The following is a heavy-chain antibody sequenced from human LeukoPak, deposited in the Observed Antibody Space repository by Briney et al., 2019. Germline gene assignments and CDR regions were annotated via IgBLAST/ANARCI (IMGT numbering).Heavy chain of an antibody. V-gene: IGHV3-23*01. CDR3: AKGSSSGWSGDYFDY. CDR1: GFTFSSYA. CDR2: ISGSGGST. J-gene: IGHJ4*02. D-gene: IGHD6-19*01. Sequence: PEGSLRLSCAATGFTFSSYAMSWVRQAPGKGLEWVSTISGSGGSTYYADSVKGRFTISRDNSKNTLSLQMSSLRVEDTAVYYCAKGSSSGWSGDYFDYWGQGTLVTVSS.